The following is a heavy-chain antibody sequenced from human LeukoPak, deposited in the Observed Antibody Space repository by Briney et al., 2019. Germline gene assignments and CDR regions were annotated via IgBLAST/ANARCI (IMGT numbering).Heavy chain of an antibody. V-gene: IGHV4-59*01. J-gene: IGHJ4*02. CDR1: GGSISSYY. D-gene: IGHD5-18*01. Sequence: PSETLSLTCTVSGGSISSYYWSWIRQPPGKGLEWIGYIYYSGSTNYNPSLKSRVTISVDTSKNQFSLKLSSVTAADTAVYYCARDYTAMRGYFDYWGQGTLVTVSS. CDR3: ARDYTAMRGYFDY. CDR2: IYYSGST.